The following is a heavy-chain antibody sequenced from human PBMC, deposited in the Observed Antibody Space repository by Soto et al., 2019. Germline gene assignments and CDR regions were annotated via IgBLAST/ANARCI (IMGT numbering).Heavy chain of an antibody. J-gene: IGHJ4*02. V-gene: IGHV3-21*06. CDR2: TSSTTNYI. CDR1: GFTFTRYS. Sequence: GGSLRLSCAASGFTFTRYSMNWVRQAPGKGLEWVSSTSSTTNYIYYGDSMKGRFTISRDNAKNSLYLEMNSLRAEDTAVYYCARESEDLTSNFDYWRQGTLVTVSS. CDR3: ARESEDLTSNFDY.